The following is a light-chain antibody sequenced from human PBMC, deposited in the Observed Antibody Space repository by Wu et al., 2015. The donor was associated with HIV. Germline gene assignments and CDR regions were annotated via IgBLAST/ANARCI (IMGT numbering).Light chain of an antibody. CDR1: QSITSNY. J-gene: IGKJ5*01. CDR3: QQYVSSPT. CDR2: ATS. V-gene: IGKV3-20*01. Sequence: EIVLTQSPDTLSLSPGERATLSCRASQSITSNYLAWYQQKPGQAPRLLVYATSNRATGIPDRISGSGSGTLFTLTISRLEPEDSAVYFCQQYVSSPTFGQGTRLEIK.